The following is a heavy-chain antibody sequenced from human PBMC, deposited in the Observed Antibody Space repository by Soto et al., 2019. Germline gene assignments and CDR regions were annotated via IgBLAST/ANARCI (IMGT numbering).Heavy chain of an antibody. CDR2: IHHTGSTT. D-gene: IGHD2-8*01. Sequence: SETLSLTCAVSGGSISTNDWWTWVRQPPGKGLEWIGDIHHTGSTTNYSPSLQSRVTVSIDKSENQFSLRLTSVTAADTAVYYCATRDCTNNVCHFPWGQGTLVTVSA. J-gene: IGHJ5*02. V-gene: IGHV4-4*02. CDR1: GGSISTNDW. CDR3: ATRDCTNNVCHFP.